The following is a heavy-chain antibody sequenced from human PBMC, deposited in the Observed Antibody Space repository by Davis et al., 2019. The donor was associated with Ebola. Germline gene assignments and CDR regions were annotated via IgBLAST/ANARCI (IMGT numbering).Heavy chain of an antibody. CDR2: INAGNGNT. CDR1: GYTFTSYA. J-gene: IGHJ3*02. Sequence: AASVKVSCKASGYTFTSYAMHWVRQAPGQRLEWMGWINAGNGNTKYSQKFQGRVTITRDTSASTAYMELSSLRSEDTAVYYCANVLAVAGARAFDIWGQGTMVTVSS. V-gene: IGHV1-3*01. CDR3: ANVLAVAGARAFDI. D-gene: IGHD6-19*01.